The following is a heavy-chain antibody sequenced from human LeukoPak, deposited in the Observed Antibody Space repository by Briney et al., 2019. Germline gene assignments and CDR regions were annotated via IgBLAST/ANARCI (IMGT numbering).Heavy chain of an antibody. CDR3: ARDRYYYDSSGYAFDI. D-gene: IGHD3-22*01. CDR2: INHSGST. Sequence: SETLSLTCAVYGGSFSGYYWRWIRQPPGKGLEWIGEINHSGSTNYNPSLKSRVTISVDTSKNQFSLKLSSVTAADTAVYYCARDRYYYDSSGYAFDIWGQGTMVTVSS. V-gene: IGHV4-34*01. J-gene: IGHJ3*02. CDR1: GGSFSGYY.